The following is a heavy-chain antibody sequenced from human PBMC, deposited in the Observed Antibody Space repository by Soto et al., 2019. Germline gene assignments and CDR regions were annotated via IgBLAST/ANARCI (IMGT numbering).Heavy chain of an antibody. CDR3: ARGVSRGVDY. CDR2: MQPSTGRT. CDR1: GYSFTSLD. D-gene: IGHD3-10*01. V-gene: IGHV1-8*01. J-gene: IGHJ4*02. Sequence: ASVKVSCKASGYSFTSLDINWVRQTAGQGLEWMGWMQPSTGRTGYAQKFQGRVTMTRDTSINTAYMELTTLTSDDTAFYYCARGVSRGVDYWGQLTLVTVGS.